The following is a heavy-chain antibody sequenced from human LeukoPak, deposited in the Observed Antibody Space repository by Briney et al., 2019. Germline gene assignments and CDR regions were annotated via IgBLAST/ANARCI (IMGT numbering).Heavy chain of an antibody. V-gene: IGHV1-18*01. Sequence: ASVKVSCTASGYTFSSYGISWVRQAPGQGLEWMGWISAYNGNTNFAQEFQGRVTMTTDTSTSTASMELRSLRSDDTAVYYCATDRGYYYYYGMDLWGQGTTVTVSS. J-gene: IGHJ6*02. CDR1: GYTFSSYG. CDR2: ISAYNGNT. CDR3: ATDRGYYYYYGMDL.